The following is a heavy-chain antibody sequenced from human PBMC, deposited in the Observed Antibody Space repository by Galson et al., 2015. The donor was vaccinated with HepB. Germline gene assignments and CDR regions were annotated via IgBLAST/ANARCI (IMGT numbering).Heavy chain of an antibody. V-gene: IGHV4-59*01. CDR1: GGSISSYY. J-gene: IGHJ3*02. D-gene: IGHD5-12*01. Sequence: ETLSLTCTVSGGSISSYYWSWIRQPPGKGLEWIGYIYSSGSTNYNPSLKSRVTISVDTSQSQFSLKLNSVTAADTAVYYCARFSGYDGAFDIWGQGTMVSVSS. CDR2: IYSSGST. CDR3: ARFSGYDGAFDI.